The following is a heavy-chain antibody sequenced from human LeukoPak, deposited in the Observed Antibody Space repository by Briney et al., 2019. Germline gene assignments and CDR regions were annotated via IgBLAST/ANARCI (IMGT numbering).Heavy chain of an antibody. Sequence: GGSLRLSCAASGFTFSRYWTHWVRQAPGKGLVWVSRINSDGSSTSYADSVKGRFTISRDNAKNTLSLQMNSLRAEDTAVYYCARVILPAAIDCWGQGTLVIVSS. J-gene: IGHJ4*02. CDR2: INSDGSST. CDR1: GFTFSRYW. D-gene: IGHD2-2*01. V-gene: IGHV3-74*01. CDR3: ARVILPAAIDC.